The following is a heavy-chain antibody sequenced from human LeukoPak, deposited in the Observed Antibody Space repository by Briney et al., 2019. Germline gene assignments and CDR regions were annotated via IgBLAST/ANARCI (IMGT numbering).Heavy chain of an antibody. Sequence: TSETLSLTCTVSGGSISSGGYCWSWIRQHPGKGLEWIGYIYYSGSTYYNPSLKSRVTISVDTSKNQFSLKLSSVTAADTAVYYCASLGSSGYYSKAFDIWGQGTMVTVSS. J-gene: IGHJ3*02. CDR1: GGSISSGGYC. CDR3: ASLGSSGYYSKAFDI. D-gene: IGHD3-22*01. CDR2: IYYSGST. V-gene: IGHV4-31*03.